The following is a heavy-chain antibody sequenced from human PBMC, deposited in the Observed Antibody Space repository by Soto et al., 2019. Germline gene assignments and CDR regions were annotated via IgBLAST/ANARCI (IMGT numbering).Heavy chain of an antibody. D-gene: IGHD1-1*01. V-gene: IGHV2-5*02. CDR1: LFPLRTKKVG. J-gene: IGHJ4*02. Sequence: ALRKHEQSVTQACTFSLFPLRTKKVGVGWIRQPPGKALEWLALIYWDDDKRYSPSLKSRLTITKDTSKNQVVLTMTNMDPVDTATYYCAHRRGGTLDYWGQGTLVTVSP. CDR3: AHRRGGTLDY. CDR2: IYWDDDK.